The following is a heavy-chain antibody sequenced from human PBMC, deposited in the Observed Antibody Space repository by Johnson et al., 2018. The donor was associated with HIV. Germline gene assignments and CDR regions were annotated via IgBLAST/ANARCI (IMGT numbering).Heavy chain of an antibody. CDR2: ISSNGGST. Sequence: VQLVESGGGLVQPGGSLRLSCVVSGFTFSSYGMHWVRQAPGKGLEYVSAISSNGGSTYYANSVKGRFTISRDNSKNTLYLQMGSLRAEDMAVYYCAREGLTYTLDAFDIWGQGTLVTVSS. V-gene: IGHV3-64*01. J-gene: IGHJ3*02. CDR1: GFTFSSYG. D-gene: IGHD3-16*01. CDR3: AREGLTYTLDAFDI.